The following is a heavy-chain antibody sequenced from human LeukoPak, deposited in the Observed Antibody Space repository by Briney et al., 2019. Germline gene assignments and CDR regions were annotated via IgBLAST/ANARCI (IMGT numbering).Heavy chain of an antibody. CDR2: IYTSGST. J-gene: IGHJ6*02. Sequence: SETLSLTCTVSGGSISSYYWSWIRQPAGKGLEWIGRIYTSGSTNYNPSLKSRVTMSVDTSKNQFSLKLSSVTAADTAVYYCARDKYYYESSGYYFYYGMDVWGQGTTVTVSS. CDR3: ARDKYYYESSGYYFYYGMDV. D-gene: IGHD3-22*01. V-gene: IGHV4-4*07. CDR1: GGSISSYY.